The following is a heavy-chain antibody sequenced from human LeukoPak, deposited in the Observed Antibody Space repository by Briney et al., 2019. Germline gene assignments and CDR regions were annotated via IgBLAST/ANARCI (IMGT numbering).Heavy chain of an antibody. CDR2: ISGSGGST. Sequence: PGGSLRLSCAVSGFTFSSYAMSWVRQAPGKGLEWVSAISGSGGSTYYADSVKGRLTISRDNSKNTLYLQMNSLRAEDTAVYYCAREGPRGNSQFDYWGQGTLVTVSS. V-gene: IGHV3-23*01. CDR1: GFTFSSYA. J-gene: IGHJ4*02. CDR3: AREGPRGNSQFDY. D-gene: IGHD2/OR15-2a*01.